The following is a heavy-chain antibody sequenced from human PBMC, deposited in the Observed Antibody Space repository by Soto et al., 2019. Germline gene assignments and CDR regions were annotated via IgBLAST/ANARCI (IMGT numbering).Heavy chain of an antibody. CDR1: GYSFTSYW. J-gene: IGHJ6*02. V-gene: IGHV5-10-1*01. Sequence: PGESLKISCNGSGYSFTSYWISWVRQMPWKGLEWMGRIDPSDSYTNYSPSFQGHVTISADKSISTAYLQWSSLKASDTAMYYCASDILTGYYNVVHGMDVWGQGTTVTVSS. CDR3: ASDILTGYYNVVHGMDV. CDR2: IDPSDSYT. D-gene: IGHD3-9*01.